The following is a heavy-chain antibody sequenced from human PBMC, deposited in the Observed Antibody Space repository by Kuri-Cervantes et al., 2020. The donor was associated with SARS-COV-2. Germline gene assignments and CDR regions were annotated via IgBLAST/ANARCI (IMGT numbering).Heavy chain of an antibody. CDR1: GYTFTSYG. CDR3: ARAVGFLEWLFDFYYYYYMDA. Sequence: ASVNVSCKASGYTFTSYGISWVRQAPGQGFEWMGWISAYNGNTNYAQKLQGRVTMTTDTSTRTAYMELRSLRSDDTAVYYCARAVGFLEWLFDFYYYYYMDAWGKGTTVTVSS. CDR2: ISAYNGNT. J-gene: IGHJ6*03. V-gene: IGHV1-18*01. D-gene: IGHD3-3*01.